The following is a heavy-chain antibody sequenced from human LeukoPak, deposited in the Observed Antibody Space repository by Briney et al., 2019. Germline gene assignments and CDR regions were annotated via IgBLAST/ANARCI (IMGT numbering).Heavy chain of an antibody. CDR3: ARGLLDADAFDI. CDR1: GGSISSGDYY. CDR2: IYYSGST. Sequence: SQTLSLTCTVSGGSISSGDYYWSWIRQPPGKGLEWIGYIYYSGSTYYNPSLKSRVTISVDTSKNQLSLKLSSVTAADTAVYYCARGLLDADAFDIWGQGTMVTVSS. D-gene: IGHD2-21*01. J-gene: IGHJ3*02. V-gene: IGHV4-30-4*01.